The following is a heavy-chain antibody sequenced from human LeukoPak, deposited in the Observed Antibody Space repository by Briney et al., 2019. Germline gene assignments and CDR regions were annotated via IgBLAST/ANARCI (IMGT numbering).Heavy chain of an antibody. CDR3: ARVRSWSGQEAY. J-gene: IGHJ4*02. V-gene: IGHV3-21*01. D-gene: IGHD3-3*01. Sequence: PRGSLRLSCAASGFTSSSYTMNWVRQAPGKGLEWVSSISSSSRYIYYADSVKGRYALSRENAKNSLYLQMNSLRAEDTAVYYCARVRSWSGQEAYWGQGTLVTVSS. CDR1: GFTSSSYT. CDR2: ISSSSRYI.